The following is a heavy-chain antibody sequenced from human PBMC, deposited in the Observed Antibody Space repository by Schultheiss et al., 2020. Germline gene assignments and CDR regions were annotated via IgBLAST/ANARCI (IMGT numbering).Heavy chain of an antibody. CDR1: GFTFDDYA. J-gene: IGHJ4*02. D-gene: IGHD5-24*01. Sequence: SLKISCAASGFTFDDYAMHWVRQAPGKGLEWVSAIGTGGDTYYADSVMGRFTISRDNAKKSLYLQMNSLRAEDTALYYCASCRDGSCHYFDYWGQGTLVTVSS. CDR3: ASCRDGSCHYFDY. V-gene: IGHV3-9*01. CDR2: IGTGGDT.